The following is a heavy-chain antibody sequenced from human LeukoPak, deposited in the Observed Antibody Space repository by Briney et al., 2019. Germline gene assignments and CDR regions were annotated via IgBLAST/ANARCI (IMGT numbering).Heavy chain of an antibody. V-gene: IGHV3-72*01. CDR1: GFTLSDHY. D-gene: IGHD3-10*01. Sequence: GGSLRLSCAASGFTLSDHYMAWVRQAPGKGREWVGRITNKPNGYSTDYATSVKGRFTISRDDSENSVYLQMNSLKTDDTAMYYCARSTRGSLDYWGQGTLVTVSS. CDR3: ARSTRGSLDY. CDR2: ITNKPNGYST. J-gene: IGHJ4*02.